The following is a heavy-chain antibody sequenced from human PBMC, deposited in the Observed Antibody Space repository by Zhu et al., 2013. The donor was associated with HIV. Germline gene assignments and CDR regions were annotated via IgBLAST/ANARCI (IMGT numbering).Heavy chain of an antibody. J-gene: IGHJ6*03. V-gene: IGHV1-18*01. CDR2: ISTYYGHT. CDR3: TRGPGYCSSTSCSDYYYSMDV. CDR1: GYIFSHYG. Sequence: QVQLMQSGAEVKKPGASVKVSCKASGYIFSHYGISWVRQAPGRGLEWVGWISTYYGHTNYAERLQGRLTMTTDTSTSTAYMELRSLKSDDTAIYYCTRGPGYCSSTSCSDYYYSMDVWGKGPRSPSP. D-gene: IGHD2-2*01.